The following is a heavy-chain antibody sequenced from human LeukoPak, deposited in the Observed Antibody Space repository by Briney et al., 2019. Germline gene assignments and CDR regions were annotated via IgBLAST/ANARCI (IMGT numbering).Heavy chain of an antibody. CDR2: IIPIFGTA. D-gene: IGHD2-2*01. Sequence: ASVKVSCKASGGTFSSYAISWVRQAPGQGLEWMGGIIPIFGTANYAQKFQGRVTITADESTSTAYMELSSLRSEDTAVYYCARIPESASIVTAYYFDYWGQGTLVTVSS. CDR1: GGTFSSYA. V-gene: IGHV1-69*01. J-gene: IGHJ4*02. CDR3: ARIPESASIVTAYYFDY.